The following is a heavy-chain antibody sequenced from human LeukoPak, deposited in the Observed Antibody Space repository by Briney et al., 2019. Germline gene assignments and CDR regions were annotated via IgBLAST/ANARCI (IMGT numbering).Heavy chain of an antibody. V-gene: IGHV3-74*01. CDR1: GFTLSNYW. D-gene: IGHD3-10*01. J-gene: IGHJ4*02. Sequence: GGSLRLSCAASGFTLSNYWMHWVRQVPGKGLVWVSRINDLGTSTNYADSVRGRFTISRDDAKNTLYLQMNSLRAEDTAVYYCARGGGAYYFDYWGRGTLVT. CDR2: INDLGTST. CDR3: ARGGGAYYFDY.